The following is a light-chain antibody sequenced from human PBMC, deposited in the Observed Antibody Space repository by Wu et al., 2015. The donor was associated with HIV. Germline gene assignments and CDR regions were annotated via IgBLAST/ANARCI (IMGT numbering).Light chain of an antibody. CDR1: QSLSAKF. Sequence: EIVLTQSPGTLSLSPGERATLSCRASQSLSAKFLAWYQQKPGQSPRLLIYGASSRATGTPDRFSGSGSGTDFTLTIRRLEPEDFAVYFCQHYGGSTIATFGGGTKVEIK. CDR3: QHYGGSTIAT. J-gene: IGKJ4*01. V-gene: IGKV3-20*01. CDR2: GAS.